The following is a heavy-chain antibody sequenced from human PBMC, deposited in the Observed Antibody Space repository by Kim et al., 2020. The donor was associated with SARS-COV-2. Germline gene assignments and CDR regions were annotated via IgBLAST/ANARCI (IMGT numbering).Heavy chain of an antibody. D-gene: IGHD2-2*01. Sequence: SETLSLTCTVSGGSISSYYWSWIRQPPGKGLEWIGYIYYSGSTNYNPSLKSRVTISVDTSKNQFSLKLSSVTAADTAVYYCARSVVPADVFDYWGQGTLVTVSS. CDR1: GGSISSYY. J-gene: IGHJ4*02. V-gene: IGHV4-59*01. CDR3: ARSVVPADVFDY. CDR2: IYYSGST.